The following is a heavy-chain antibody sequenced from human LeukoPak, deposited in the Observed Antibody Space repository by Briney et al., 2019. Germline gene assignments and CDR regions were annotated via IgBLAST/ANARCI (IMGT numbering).Heavy chain of an antibody. Sequence: ASVKVSCKASGGTFISYAISWVRQAPGQGLEWMGGIIPIFGTANYAQKFQGRVTITADESTSTAYMELSSLRSEDTAVYYCARDPPRYCSSTSCYSWFDPWGQGTLVTVSS. D-gene: IGHD2-2*02. CDR3: ARDPPRYCSSTSCYSWFDP. CDR1: GGTFISYA. V-gene: IGHV1-69*13. CDR2: IIPIFGTA. J-gene: IGHJ5*02.